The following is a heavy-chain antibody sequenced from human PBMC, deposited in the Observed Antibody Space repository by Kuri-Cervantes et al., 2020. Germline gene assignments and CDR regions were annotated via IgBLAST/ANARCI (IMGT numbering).Heavy chain of an antibody. CDR3: TRENISLDY. V-gene: IGHV3-30-3*01. Sequence: GGSLRLSCAASGFTFSRYAMHWVRQAPGKGLEWVAVIAYDGSDDYYADSVKGRFTISRDNTKNTLYLQMNSLRPEDAALYYCTRENISLDYWGQGTLVTVSS. CDR1: GFTFSRYA. J-gene: IGHJ4*02. D-gene: IGHD3-3*02. CDR2: IAYDGSDD.